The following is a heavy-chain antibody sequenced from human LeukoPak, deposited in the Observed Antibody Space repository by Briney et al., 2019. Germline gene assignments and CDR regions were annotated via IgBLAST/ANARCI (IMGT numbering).Heavy chain of an antibody. Sequence: TGGSQRLSCAASGFIFTSYSMNWVRQAPGKGLEWVSYISSSSSTIYYADSVKGRFTISRDNAKNSLYLQMNSLRAEDTAVYYCARQRAGFTVTTSDYWGQGTLVTVSS. CDR3: ARQRAGFTVTTSDY. J-gene: IGHJ4*02. V-gene: IGHV3-48*01. CDR1: GFIFTSYS. CDR2: ISSSSSTI. D-gene: IGHD4-17*01.